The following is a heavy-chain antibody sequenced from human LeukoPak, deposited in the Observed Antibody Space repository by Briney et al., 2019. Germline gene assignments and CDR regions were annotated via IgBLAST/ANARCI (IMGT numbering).Heavy chain of an antibody. CDR1: GFNFSSYA. V-gene: IGHV3-23*01. J-gene: IGHJ4*02. Sequence: GGSLILYCAASGFNFSSYAMSWVRQAPGKGLEWVSASSGSGGSTYYADSVKGRFTISRDNSKNTLYLQMNSLRAEDTAVYYCAKEGRYYDSGGYYTIDSFDYWGQGTLVTVSS. CDR2: SSGSGGST. CDR3: AKEGRYYDSGGYYTIDSFDY. D-gene: IGHD3-22*01.